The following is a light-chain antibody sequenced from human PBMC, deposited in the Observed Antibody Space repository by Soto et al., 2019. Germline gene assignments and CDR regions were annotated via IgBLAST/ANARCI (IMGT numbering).Light chain of an antibody. Sequence: DIRMTQSPSTLSASVGDRVTITCRASQTINRWLAWYQQKPGEVPKLLIYKASVLESGVPSRFSGSGSGTDFTLTISSLQPEDFATYYCQQSYSTSITFGQGTRLEIK. CDR3: QQSYSTSIT. J-gene: IGKJ5*01. CDR2: KAS. CDR1: QTINRW. V-gene: IGKV1-5*03.